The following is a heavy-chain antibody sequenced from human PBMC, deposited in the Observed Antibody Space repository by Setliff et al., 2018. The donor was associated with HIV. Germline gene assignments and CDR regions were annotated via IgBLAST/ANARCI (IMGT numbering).Heavy chain of an antibody. CDR3: ARTITTFGVIGRGGRMDV. CDR1: GGSFSGYS. Sequence: TSETLSLTCAVYGGSFSGYSWTWSRQSPGKGLEWIGEMNHSEHYYNPTLKSRVTISLDTSKNQFSLELSSVTAADTALYYCARTITTFGVIGRGGRMDVWGKGTTVAVSS. D-gene: IGHD3-3*01. CDR2: MNHSEH. V-gene: IGHV4-34*01. J-gene: IGHJ6*04.